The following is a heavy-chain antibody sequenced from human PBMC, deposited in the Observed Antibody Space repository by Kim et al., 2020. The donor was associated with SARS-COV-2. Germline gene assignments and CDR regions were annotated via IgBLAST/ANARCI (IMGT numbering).Heavy chain of an antibody. CDR1: GGSISSSSYY. Sequence: SETLSLTCTVSGGSISSSSYYWGWIRQPPGKGLEWIGSIYYSGSTYYNPSLKSRVTISVDTSKNQFSLKLSSVTAADTAVYYCARLFGPNYYDSSGYSMDFDYWGQGTLVTVSS. V-gene: IGHV4-39*01. CDR2: IYYSGST. CDR3: ARLFGPNYYDSSGYSMDFDY. D-gene: IGHD3-22*01. J-gene: IGHJ4*02.